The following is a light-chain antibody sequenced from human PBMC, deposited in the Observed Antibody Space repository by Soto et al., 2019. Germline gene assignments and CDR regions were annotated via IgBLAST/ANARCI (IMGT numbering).Light chain of an antibody. V-gene: IGKV1-39*01. CDR1: QSISTN. CDR2: AAS. CDR3: QQSYSIPYT. Sequence: DIQMTQSPSSLSASVGDTITITCRASQSISTNLNWYQQKPGKAPHLLIYAASSLQSGVPSRFSGSGYGTHFTLSISSLQPEDFATYYCQQSYSIPYTFGQGTKLQIK. J-gene: IGKJ2*01.